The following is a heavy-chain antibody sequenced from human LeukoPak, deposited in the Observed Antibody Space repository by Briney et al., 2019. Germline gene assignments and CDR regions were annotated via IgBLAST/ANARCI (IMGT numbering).Heavy chain of an antibody. CDR1: GFTFSSYW. D-gene: IGHD1-26*01. V-gene: IGHV3-7*04. J-gene: IGHJ4*02. CDR2: IKQDGSEK. Sequence: PGGSLRLSCGASGFTFSSYWMSWVRQAPGKGLEWVANIKQDGSEKYYVDSVKGRFTISRDNAKNSLYLQMNSLRAEDSALYYCARDTELNYWGQGTLVTVSS. CDR3: ARDTELNY.